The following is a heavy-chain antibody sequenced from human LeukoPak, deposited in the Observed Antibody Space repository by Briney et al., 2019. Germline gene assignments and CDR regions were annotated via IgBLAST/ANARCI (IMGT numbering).Heavy chain of an antibody. J-gene: IGHJ4*02. V-gene: IGHV3-21*01. Sequence: PGGSLRLSCAASAFNFRTYSMGWVRQAPGKGLEWVSSISYTSSFKYYADSVKGRFTISRDNAKNSLYLQMNSLRAEDTAVYYCARDLSLYCSGGSCYSLNYWGQGTLVTVSS. CDR2: ISYTSSFK. CDR3: ARDLSLYCSGGSCYSLNY. D-gene: IGHD2-15*01. CDR1: AFNFRTYS.